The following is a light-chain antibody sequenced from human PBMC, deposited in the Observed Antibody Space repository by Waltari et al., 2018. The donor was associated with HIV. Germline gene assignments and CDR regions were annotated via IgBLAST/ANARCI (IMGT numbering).Light chain of an antibody. CDR2: NNC. CDR3: ATWDANQWV. J-gene: IGLJ3*02. V-gene: IGLV1-47*02. CDR1: SANIGKNY. Sequence: QSVLGQESSASGTAGQRVVISCSGTSANIGKNYVYWYQQFAGATPRLIIYNNCQRPSGVPDGCSGSKSGVSASLVISGLQSGDEATYYCATWDANQWVFGGGTKVSVL.